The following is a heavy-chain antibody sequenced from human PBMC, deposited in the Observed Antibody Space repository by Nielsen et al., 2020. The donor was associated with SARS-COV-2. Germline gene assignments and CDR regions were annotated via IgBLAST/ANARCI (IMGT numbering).Heavy chain of an antibody. CDR2: IYYSGST. J-gene: IGHJ5*02. Sequence: RQAPGKGLEWIGYIYYSGSTNYNPSLKSRVTISVDTSKNQFSLKLSSVTAADTAVYYCARARAYGSGSLEYSPWGQGTLVTVSS. CDR3: ARARAYGSGSLEYSP. D-gene: IGHD3-10*01. V-gene: IGHV4-61*06.